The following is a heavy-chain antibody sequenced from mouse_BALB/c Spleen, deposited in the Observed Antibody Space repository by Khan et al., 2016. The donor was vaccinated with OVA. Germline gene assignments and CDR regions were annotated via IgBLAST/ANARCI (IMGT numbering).Heavy chain of an antibody. CDR3: ARPAYDGYYDY. D-gene: IGHD2-3*01. Sequence: QVQLQQSGPELVRPGVSVKISCKGSGYTFTDYAMHWVKLSHAKSLQWIGLISTYSGNTNYNQNFKVKATMTVDKYSSTAYMELASLTSDDSAIXYCARPAYDGYYDYWGQGTTLTVSS. J-gene: IGHJ2*01. V-gene: IGHV1S137*01. CDR1: GYTFTDYA. CDR2: ISTYSGNT.